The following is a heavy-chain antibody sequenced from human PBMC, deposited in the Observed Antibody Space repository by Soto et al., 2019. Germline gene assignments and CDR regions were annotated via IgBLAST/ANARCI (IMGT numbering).Heavy chain of an antibody. CDR2: INPKSGGT. V-gene: IGHV1-2*02. D-gene: IGHD3-22*01. Sequence: GPPVKVSCKTSGYTFSAYYMHWVRQAPGQGLEWMGWINPKSGGTLYAQKFQGRVTMTRDTSISTAYMELSRLRSDDTAVYYCARGGTFAYDTSGYSVYWGQGTLVTVSS. CDR1: GYTFSAYY. J-gene: IGHJ4*02. CDR3: ARGGTFAYDTSGYSVY.